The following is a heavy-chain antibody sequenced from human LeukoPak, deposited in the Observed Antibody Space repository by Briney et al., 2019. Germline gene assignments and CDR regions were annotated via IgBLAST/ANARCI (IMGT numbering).Heavy chain of an antibody. Sequence: GRSLRLSCAASGFTFSSYGMHWVRQAPGKGLEWVAVISYDGSTKYYADSVKGRFTISRDNSKNTLYLQMNSLRPEDTAVYYCARWSFDGVSYDALDIWGQGTMLTVSS. D-gene: IGHD3-3*01. V-gene: IGHV3-30*03. CDR1: GFTFSSYG. J-gene: IGHJ3*02. CDR3: ARWSFDGVSYDALDI. CDR2: ISYDGSTK.